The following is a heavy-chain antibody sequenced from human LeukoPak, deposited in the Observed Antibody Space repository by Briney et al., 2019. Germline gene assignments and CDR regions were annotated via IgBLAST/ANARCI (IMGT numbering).Heavy chain of an antibody. Sequence: ASVKVSCKASEYTFTSYDINWVRQATGQGLEWIGWMNPNSGNTGYAQKFQGRVTMTRDTSINTAYMELSSLRSEDTAVYYCARVPSLGYCSGGSCYRFDYWGQGSLVSVSS. CDR3: ARVPSLGYCSGGSCYRFDY. V-gene: IGHV1-8*01. CDR1: EYTFTSYD. D-gene: IGHD2-15*01. CDR2: MNPNSGNT. J-gene: IGHJ4*02.